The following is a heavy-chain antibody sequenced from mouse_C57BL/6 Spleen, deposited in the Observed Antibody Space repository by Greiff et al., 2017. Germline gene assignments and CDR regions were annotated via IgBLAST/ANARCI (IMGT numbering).Heavy chain of an antibody. J-gene: IGHJ3*01. CDR3: ARMETLQGWDRGFAY. D-gene: IGHD3-3*01. CDR2: IWTGGGT. Sequence: VHLVESGPGLVAPSQSLSITCTVSGFSLTSYAISWVRQPPGKGLEWLGVIWTGGGTNYNSALKSRLSISKDNSKSQVFLKMNSLQTDDTARYYCARMETLQGWDRGFAYWGQGTLVTVSA. CDR1: GFSLTSYA. V-gene: IGHV2-9-1*01.